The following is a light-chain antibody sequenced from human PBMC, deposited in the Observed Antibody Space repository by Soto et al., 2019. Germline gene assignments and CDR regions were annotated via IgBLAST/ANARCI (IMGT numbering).Light chain of an antibody. V-gene: IGLV2-11*01. CDR1: SSDVGVYNY. CDR3: CSYAGSYV. CDR2: DVT. Sequence: QSVLTQPRSVSGSPGQSVTISCTGASSDVGVYNYVSWYQHHPGKAPKLIIYDVTKRPSGVPDRFSGSKSGNTASLTISGLQAEDEADYYCCSYAGSYVFGTGTKVT. J-gene: IGLJ1*01.